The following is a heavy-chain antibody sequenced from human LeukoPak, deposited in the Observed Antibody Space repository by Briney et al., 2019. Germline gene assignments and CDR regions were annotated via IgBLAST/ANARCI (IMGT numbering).Heavy chain of an antibody. V-gene: IGHV3-74*03. J-gene: IGHJ3*02. CDR1: GFTFSSTW. Sequence: GGSLRLSCAASGFTFSSTWMHWVRQPPGKGLVWVARITSDGSSTTYAESVKGRFTISRDNAKNTLYLQMNSLRAEDTALYYCAKDIGRFPHALDIWGQGTMVTVSS. D-gene: IGHD1-26*01. CDR2: ITSDGSST. CDR3: AKDIGRFPHALDI.